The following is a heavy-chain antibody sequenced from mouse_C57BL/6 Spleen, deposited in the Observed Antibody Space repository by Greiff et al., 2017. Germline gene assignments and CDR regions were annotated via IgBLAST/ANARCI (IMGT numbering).Heavy chain of an antibody. J-gene: IGHJ3*01. D-gene: IGHD4-1*01. CDR1: GYTFTDYN. CDR3: ASRGLGRGWFAY. CDR2: INPNNGGT. V-gene: IGHV1-18*01. Sequence: EVQGVESGPELVKPGASVKIPCKASGYTFTDYNMDWVKQSHGKSLEWIGDINPNNGGTIYNQKFKGKATLTVDKSSSTAYMELRSLTSEDTAVYYCASRGLGRGWFAYWGQGTLVTVSA.